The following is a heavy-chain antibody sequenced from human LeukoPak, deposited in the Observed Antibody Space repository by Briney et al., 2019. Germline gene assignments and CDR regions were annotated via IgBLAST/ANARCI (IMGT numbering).Heavy chain of an antibody. J-gene: IGHJ4*02. D-gene: IGHD6-19*01. CDR2: IYYAGNI. Sequence: SETLSLTCTVSGGSISSTSYYWGWVRQPPGKGLEWLGSIYYAGNIYYNQSLKTRLTMSVDTSKNRFSLKLTSVTAADTAVYYCVAAAVAVDYWGQGTLVTVSS. CDR1: GGSISSTSYY. CDR3: VAAAVAVDY. V-gene: IGHV4-39*07.